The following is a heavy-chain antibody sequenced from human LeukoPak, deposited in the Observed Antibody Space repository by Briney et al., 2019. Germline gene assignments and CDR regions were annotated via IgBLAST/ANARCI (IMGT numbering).Heavy chain of an antibody. CDR1: GYTFTGHY. Sequence: ASVKVSCKASGYTFTGHYMHWVRQAPGQGPEWMGWINPNSGGTNYAQKFQGRVTMTRDTSISTAYMELSGLRSDDTAVYYCAGWSTPHGIFDAYDIWGQGTRVTVS. CDR2: INPNSGGT. V-gene: IGHV1-2*02. CDR3: AGWSTPHGIFDAYDI. J-gene: IGHJ3*02.